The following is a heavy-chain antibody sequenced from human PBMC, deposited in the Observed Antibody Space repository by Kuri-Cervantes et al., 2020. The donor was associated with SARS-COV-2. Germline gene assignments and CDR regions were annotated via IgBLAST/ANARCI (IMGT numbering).Heavy chain of an antibody. CDR3: ARDYCSSTSCYGYYYMDV. V-gene: IGHV3-21*01. CDR1: GFTFSSYS. CDR2: ISSSSSYI. Sequence: GGSLRLSCAASGFTFSSYSMNWVRQAPGKGLEWVSSISSSSSYIYYADSVKGRFTISRDNAKNSLYLQMNSLRAEDTAVYYGARDYCSSTSCYGYYYMDVWGKGTTVTVSS. D-gene: IGHD2-2*01. J-gene: IGHJ6*03.